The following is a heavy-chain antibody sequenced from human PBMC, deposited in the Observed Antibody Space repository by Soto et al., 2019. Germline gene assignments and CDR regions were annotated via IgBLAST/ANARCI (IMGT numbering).Heavy chain of an antibody. V-gene: IGHV3-21*01. Sequence: EVQLVESGGGLVKPGGSLRLSCAASGFTFSSYSMNWVRQAPGKGLEWVSSISSSSSYIYYADSLKGRVTISRDNAKNSLYLQMNSLRAEDTAVYYCAREGYNWNYKGDYWGQGTLVTVSS. CDR1: GFTFSSYS. J-gene: IGHJ4*02. D-gene: IGHD1-7*01. CDR2: ISSSSSYI. CDR3: AREGYNWNYKGDY.